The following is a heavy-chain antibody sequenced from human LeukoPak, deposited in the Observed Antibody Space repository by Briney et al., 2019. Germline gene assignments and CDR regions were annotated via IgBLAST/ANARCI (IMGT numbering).Heavy chain of an antibody. D-gene: IGHD5-18*01. CDR3: ARATQYVDTAMVTGY. CDR2: ISYDGSNK. V-gene: IGHV3-30*03. Sequence: GGSLRLSCAASGFTFSSYGMHWVRQAPGKGLEWVAVISYDGSNKYYADSVKGRFTISRDNSKNTLYLQMNSLRAEDTAVYYCARATQYVDTAMVTGYWGQGTLVTVSS. J-gene: IGHJ4*02. CDR1: GFTFSSYG.